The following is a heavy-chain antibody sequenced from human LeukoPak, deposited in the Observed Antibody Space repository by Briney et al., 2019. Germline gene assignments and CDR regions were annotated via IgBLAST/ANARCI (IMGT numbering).Heavy chain of an antibody. Sequence: ASVKVSCKASGYAFTSRGFSWVRQAPGQGVEWMGWINADSGNTNYAQKFHGRVTLTTDTSTNTAYMELRSLRSDDTAVYYCARDEVSGGWYNHWGQGTLVTVSS. CDR1: GYAFTSRG. CDR3: ARDEVSGGWYNH. J-gene: IGHJ4*02. D-gene: IGHD6-19*01. CDR2: INADSGNT. V-gene: IGHV1-18*04.